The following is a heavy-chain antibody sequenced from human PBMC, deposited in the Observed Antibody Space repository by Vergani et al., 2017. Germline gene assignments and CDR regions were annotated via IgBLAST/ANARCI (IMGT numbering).Heavy chain of an antibody. CDR2: IAHNTT. CDR1: GFPFSNYW. CDR3: ARELPSNDLLLWSGELLDS. D-gene: IGHD3-10*01. V-gene: IGHV3-69-1*01. Sequence: EVQLVESGGDLVNPGGSLRLSCAASGFPFSNYWIHWVRQAPGKGLEWVSSIAHNTTYYADSVKGRFTVSRDNANKSLFLQMNSLRAEDTAVYYCARELPSNDLLLWSGELLDSWGPGTLVAVSS. J-gene: IGHJ4*02.